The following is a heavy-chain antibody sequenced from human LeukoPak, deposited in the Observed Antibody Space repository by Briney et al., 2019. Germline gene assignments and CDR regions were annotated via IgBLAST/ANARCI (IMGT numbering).Heavy chain of an antibody. CDR3: ASRYSSGWWHY. D-gene: IGHD6-19*01. Sequence: PSETLSLTCAVYGGSFSGYYWNWIRQPPGKGLEWIGEINHSGSTNYNPSLKSRVTISVDTSKNQFSLKLSSVTAADTAVYYCASRYSSGWWHYWGQGTLVTVSS. CDR1: GGSFSGYY. CDR2: INHSGST. J-gene: IGHJ4*02. V-gene: IGHV4-34*01.